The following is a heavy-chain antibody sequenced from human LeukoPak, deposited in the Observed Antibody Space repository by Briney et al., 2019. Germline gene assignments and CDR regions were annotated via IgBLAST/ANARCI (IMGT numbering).Heavy chain of an antibody. CDR3: ARDFATWYFDY. V-gene: IGHV1-18*01. CDR1: GYTFTSYH. CDR2: INTYDGNT. J-gene: IGHJ4*02. D-gene: IGHD2-15*01. Sequence: RASVKVSCKASGYTFTSYHVSWVRQAPAQGLEWMGWINTYDGNTNYAQNFQGRVAMTTDTSTSTAHMELRSLRSDDTAVYYCARDFATWYFDYWGQGTLVTVSS.